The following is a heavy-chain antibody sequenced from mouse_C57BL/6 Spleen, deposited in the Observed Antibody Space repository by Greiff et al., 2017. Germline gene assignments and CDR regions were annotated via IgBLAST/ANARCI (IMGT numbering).Heavy chain of an antibody. V-gene: IGHV5-9-1*02. J-gene: IGHJ3*01. CDR2: ISSGGDYS. D-gene: IGHD3-2*02. CDR1: GFTFSSYA. Sequence: EVKLVESGEGLVKPGGSLKLSCAASGFTFSSYAMSWVRQTPEKRLEWVAYISSGGDYSYYADTVKGRFTISRDNARNTLYLQMSSLKSEDTAMYYCTRGTAQAPFAYWGQGTLVTVSA. CDR3: TRGTAQAPFAY.